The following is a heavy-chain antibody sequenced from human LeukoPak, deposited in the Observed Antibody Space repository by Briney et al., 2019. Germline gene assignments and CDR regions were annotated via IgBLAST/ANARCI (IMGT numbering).Heavy chain of an antibody. J-gene: IGHJ4*02. CDR2: IYYSGST. CDR3: ARQRSDGYHRYTAMVTHYFDY. CDR1: GGSISSYY. V-gene: IGHV4-59*08. D-gene: IGHD5-18*01. Sequence: SETLSLTCTVSGGSISSYYWSWIRQPPGKGLEWIGYIYYSGSTNYNPSLKSRVTISVDTSKNQFSLKLSSVTADDTAVYYCARQRSDGYHRYTAMVTHYFDYWGQGTLVTVSS.